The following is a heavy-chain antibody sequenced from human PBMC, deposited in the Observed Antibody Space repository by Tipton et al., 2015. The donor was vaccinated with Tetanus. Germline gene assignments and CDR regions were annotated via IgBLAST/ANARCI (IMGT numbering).Heavy chain of an antibody. CDR3: AGYLDLGGENWFDP. Sequence: SLRLSCVASGFSVSSNYLSWVRQAPGKGLEWVSVIYSGGSTYYGDTVKGRFIVSRDNSKNTVYIQMNNLRAEDTAVYYCAGYLDLGGENWFDPWGQRTLVPVSS. D-gene: IGHD3-16*01. CDR2: IYSGGST. CDR1: GFSVSSNY. V-gene: IGHV3-66*01. J-gene: IGHJ5*02.